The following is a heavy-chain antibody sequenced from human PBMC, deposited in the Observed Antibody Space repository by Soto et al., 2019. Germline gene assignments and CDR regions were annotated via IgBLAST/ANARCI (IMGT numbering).Heavy chain of an antibody. V-gene: IGHV3-23*01. J-gene: IGHJ3*02. CDR3: ARDLSMSI. CDR1: GFIFRSYA. CDR2: INNSGGRT. Sequence: EVQLLESGGGLVQPGGSLRLSCAASGFIFRSYAMTWVRQAPGKGLEWVSGINNSGGRTYYADSVKGRFTVSRDNSKNTVYLQVNYQRAEDTAVYYCARDLSMSIWGQGTMVTVSS.